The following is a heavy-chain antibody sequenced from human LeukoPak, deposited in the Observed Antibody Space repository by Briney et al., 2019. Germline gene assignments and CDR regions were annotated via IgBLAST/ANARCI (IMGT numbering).Heavy chain of an antibody. V-gene: IGHV4-4*07. CDR2: IYTSGST. Sequence: SETLSLTCTVSGGSISSYYWSWIRQPAGKGLEWIGRIYTSGSTNYNPSLKSRVTMSVDTSKNQFSLKLSSVTAADTAVYYCARGLGYCSSTSCAAEYFQHWGQGTLVTASS. CDR3: ARGLGYCSSTSCAAEYFQH. J-gene: IGHJ1*01. CDR1: GGSISSYY. D-gene: IGHD2-2*01.